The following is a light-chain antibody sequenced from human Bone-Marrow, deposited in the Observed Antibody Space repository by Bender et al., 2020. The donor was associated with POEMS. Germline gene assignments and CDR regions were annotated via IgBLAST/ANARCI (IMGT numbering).Light chain of an antibody. V-gene: IGLV2-14*03. CDR1: SGDVGGYDY. CDR2: DVS. Sequence: QSALTQPASVSGSPGQSITISCTGTSGDVGGYDYVSWYQQHPGRAPKLIIYDVSSRPSGISTRFSGSKSGNTASLTISGLQGEDEGCYYCGSYTSTSTPYVFGTGTKVIVL. J-gene: IGLJ1*01. CDR3: GSYTSTSTPYV.